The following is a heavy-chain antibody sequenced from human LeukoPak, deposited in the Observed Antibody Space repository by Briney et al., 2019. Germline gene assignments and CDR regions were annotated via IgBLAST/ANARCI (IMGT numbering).Heavy chain of an antibody. J-gene: IGHJ4*02. CDR1: GLTFSSHW. CDR2: ITNDGSST. D-gene: IGHD6-13*01. CDR3: SRGTSAGGPISPFDF. V-gene: IGHV3-74*01. Sequence: PGGSLRLSCAASGLTFSSHWMHWVRQAPGKGLVWVSRITNDGSSTTYADSVKGRFSISRDNAKNTVYLQMTSLWAEDTGIYYCSRGTSAGGPISPFDFWGQGTVVTVSS.